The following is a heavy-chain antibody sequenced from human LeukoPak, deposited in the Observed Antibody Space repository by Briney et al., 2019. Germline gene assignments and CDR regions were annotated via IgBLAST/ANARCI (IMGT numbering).Heavy chain of an antibody. CDR1: GFTFSSYW. CDR3: ARGGGSSDY. D-gene: IGHD1-26*01. Sequence: GGSLRLSCAASGFTFSSYWMSWVRQAPGKGLEWVASINQDGSETHYVDSVKGRFTISKDNAKNSLYLQMNSLRADDTAVYYCARGGGSSDYWGQGTLVTASS. J-gene: IGHJ4*02. V-gene: IGHV3-7*01. CDR2: INQDGSET.